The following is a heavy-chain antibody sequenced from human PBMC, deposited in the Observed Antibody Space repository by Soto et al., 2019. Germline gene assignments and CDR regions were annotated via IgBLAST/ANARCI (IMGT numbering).Heavy chain of an antibody. J-gene: IGHJ4*02. CDR2: IYYSGST. V-gene: IGHV4-59*01. Sequence: ASETLSLTCTVSGGSISSYCWSWIRQPPGKGLEWIGYIYYSGSTNYNPSLKSRVTISVDTSKNQFSLKLSSVTAADTAVYYCARDAEIAVAGFFDYWGQGTLVTVSS. CDR3: ARDAEIAVAGFFDY. D-gene: IGHD6-19*01. CDR1: GGSISSYC.